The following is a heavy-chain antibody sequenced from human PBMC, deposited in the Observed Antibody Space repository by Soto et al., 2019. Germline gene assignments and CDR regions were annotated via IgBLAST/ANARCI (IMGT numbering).Heavy chain of an antibody. CDR3: ARGDGDSWGGYYYYYMDV. Sequence: EVQLVESGGGLVQPGGSLRLSCAASGFTFSSYSMNWVRQAPGKGLEWVSYISSSSSTIYYADSVKGRFTISRDNAKNSLDLQMNSLRAEDTAVYYCARGDGDSWGGYYYYYMDVWGKGTTVTVSS. CDR2: ISSSSSTI. D-gene: IGHD4-17*01. J-gene: IGHJ6*03. CDR1: GFTFSSYS. V-gene: IGHV3-48*01.